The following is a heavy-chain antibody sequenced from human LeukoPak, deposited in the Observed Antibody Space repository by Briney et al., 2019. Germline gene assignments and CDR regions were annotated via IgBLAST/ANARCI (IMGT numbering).Heavy chain of an antibody. CDR2: IYYSGGT. Sequence: PSETLSLTCTVSGGSISSYYWSWIRQPPGKGLEGIGYIYYSGGTNYNPSLKSRVTISVDTPKNQFSLKLSSVISPDTPVYYCASSSDGYNGVFDYWGQGTLVTVSS. J-gene: IGHJ4*02. CDR1: GGSISSYY. V-gene: IGHV4-59*01. CDR3: ASSSDGYNGVFDY. D-gene: IGHD5-24*01.